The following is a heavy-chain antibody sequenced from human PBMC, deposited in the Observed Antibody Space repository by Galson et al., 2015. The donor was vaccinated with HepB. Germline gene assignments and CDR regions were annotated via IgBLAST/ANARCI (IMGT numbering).Heavy chain of an antibody. CDR1: HGSINNYY. V-gene: IGHV4-59*08. CDR3: ARHPGRGSVGYAFDL. D-gene: IGHD2-2*01. J-gene: IGHJ4*02. CDR2: IYYNGDT. Sequence: SETLSLTCSVSHGSINNYYWSWIRQSPGNRLEWIGYIYYNGDTNYNPSLSYRVGMSVDTSINQVSLWLTSVTAADTAVYYCARHPGRGSVGYAFDLWGQGTLVTVS.